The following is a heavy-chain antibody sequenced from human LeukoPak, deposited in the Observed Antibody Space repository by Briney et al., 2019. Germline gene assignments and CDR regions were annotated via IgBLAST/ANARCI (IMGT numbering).Heavy chain of an antibody. CDR3: AKSPKYYFDY. V-gene: IGHV3-33*06. CDR2: IWYDGSNK. J-gene: IGHJ4*02. Sequence: GGSLRLSCAAPGFTFSSYGMHWVRQAPGKGLEWVAVIWYDGSNKYYADSVKGRFTISRDNSKNTLYLQMNSLRAEDTAVYYCAKSPKYYFDYWGQGTLVTVSS. CDR1: GFTFSSYG.